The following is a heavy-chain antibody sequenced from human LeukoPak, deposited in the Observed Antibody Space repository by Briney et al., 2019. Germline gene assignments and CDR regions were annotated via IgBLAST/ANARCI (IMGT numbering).Heavy chain of an antibody. D-gene: IGHD6-13*01. Sequence: GGSLRLSCAASGFTFSSYAMSWVRQAPGKGLEWVSAISGSGGSTYYADSVKGRFTISRDSSKNTLYLQMNSLRAEDTAVYYCAKDIGSSWYLDYWGQGTLVTVSS. V-gene: IGHV3-23*01. CDR2: ISGSGGST. J-gene: IGHJ4*02. CDR3: AKDIGSSWYLDY. CDR1: GFTFSSYA.